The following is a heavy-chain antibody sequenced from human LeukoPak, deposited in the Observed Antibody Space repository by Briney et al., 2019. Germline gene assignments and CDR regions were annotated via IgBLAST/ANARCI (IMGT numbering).Heavy chain of an antibody. CDR1: GCTFTGYY. V-gene: IGHV1-2*02. D-gene: IGHD3-16*02. Sequence: SVNVSCKASGCTFTGYYMHRVRQAPGQGLEWMGWINPNSGGTNYAQKLQGRVTMTSDTSISTAYMELSRLRSDDTAVYYCASAYYDYVWGSYRHGAFDIWGQGTMVTVSS. CDR3: ASAYYDYVWGSYRHGAFDI. J-gene: IGHJ3*02. CDR2: INPNSGGT.